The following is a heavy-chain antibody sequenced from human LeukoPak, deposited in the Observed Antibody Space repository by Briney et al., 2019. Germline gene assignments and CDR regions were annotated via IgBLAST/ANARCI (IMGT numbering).Heavy chain of an antibody. CDR3: ARVGIDAFDI. CDR2: IIPIFGIA. V-gene: IGHV1-69*04. J-gene: IGHJ3*02. Sequence: SVKVSFKASGGTFSSYAISWVRQAPGQGLEWMGRIIPIFGIANYAQKFQGRVTITADKSTSTAYMELSSLRSEDTAVYYCARVGIDAFDIWGQGTMVTVSS. CDR1: GGTFSSYA.